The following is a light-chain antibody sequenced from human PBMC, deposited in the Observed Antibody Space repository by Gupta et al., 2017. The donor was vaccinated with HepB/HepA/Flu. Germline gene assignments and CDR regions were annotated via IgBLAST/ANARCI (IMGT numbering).Light chain of an antibody. CDR2: DDD. J-gene: IGLJ2*01. V-gene: IGLV1-36*01. CDR3: AAWDDSLNVVV. Sequence: QSVLPQPPSVSAAPSQSVTISCSGSSSNIGNNAVTWYQQLPGKAPKLLIYDDDLLPSGVSDRFSGSKSGTSASLDISGLQSEDEADDYCAAWDDSLNVVVFGGGTKLTVL. CDR1: SSNIGNNA.